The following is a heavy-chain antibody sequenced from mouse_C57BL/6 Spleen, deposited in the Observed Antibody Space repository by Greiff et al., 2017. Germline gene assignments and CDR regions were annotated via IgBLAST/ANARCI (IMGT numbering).Heavy chain of an antibody. Sequence: EVQLQQSGGGLVQPGGSMKLSCVASGFTFSNYWMNWVRQSPEKGLEWVAQIRLKSDNYATNYAEYVKGRFTISREDSKSSVYLQMNNLRAEDAGIYYYTGGRWLLHYWGQGATLTVSS. CDR2: IRLKSDNYAT. D-gene: IGHD2-3*01. V-gene: IGHV6-3*01. CDR3: TGGRWLLHY. J-gene: IGHJ2*01. CDR1: GFTFSNYW.